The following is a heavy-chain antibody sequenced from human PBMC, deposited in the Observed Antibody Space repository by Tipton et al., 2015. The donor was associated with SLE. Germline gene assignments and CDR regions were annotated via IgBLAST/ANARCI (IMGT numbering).Heavy chain of an antibody. Sequence: GSLRLSCAASGFTFSSYAVSWVRQAPGKGLEWVSAISGSGGSIYYADSVKGRFTISRDNAKNSLYLQMNSLRAEDTAVYYCARERGGLLGYYYYMDVWGKGTTVTVSS. D-gene: IGHD1-26*01. CDR3: ARERGGLLGYYYYMDV. J-gene: IGHJ6*03. CDR2: ISGSGGSI. V-gene: IGHV3-23*01. CDR1: GFTFSSYA.